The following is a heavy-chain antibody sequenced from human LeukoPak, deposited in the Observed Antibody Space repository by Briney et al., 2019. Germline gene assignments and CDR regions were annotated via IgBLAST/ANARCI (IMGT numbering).Heavy chain of an antibody. CDR1: GGSITSGAYA. CDR2: IYRSGST. V-gene: IGHV4-30-2*01. Sequence: PSETLSLTCAVSGGSITSGAYAWSWIRQPPGKGLEWIRYIYRSGSTSYKPSLKSRLSITIDKSKNQFSLNLRSVTAADTAFYYCARGGGFYGSGTTHFDYWGQGTLATVSS. CDR3: ARGGGFYGSGTTHFDY. D-gene: IGHD3-10*01. J-gene: IGHJ4*02.